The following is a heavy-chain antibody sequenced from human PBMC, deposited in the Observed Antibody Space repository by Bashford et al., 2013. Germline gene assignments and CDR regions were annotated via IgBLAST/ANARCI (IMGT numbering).Heavy chain of an antibody. V-gene: IGHV1-3*01. CDR3: ARDHGITEFGVEKHYFDY. D-gene: IGHD3-3*01. J-gene: IGHJ4*02. Sequence: VASVKVSCKTSGFTFSDYAIHWFRQAPGQRPEWVGRVNAGNGNTKYSQNFQARVTITRDTSASTSYMDLSSLRSEDTAIYYCARDHGITEFGVEKHYFDYWGQGTLVTVSS. CDR1: GFTFSDYA. CDR2: VNAGNGNT.